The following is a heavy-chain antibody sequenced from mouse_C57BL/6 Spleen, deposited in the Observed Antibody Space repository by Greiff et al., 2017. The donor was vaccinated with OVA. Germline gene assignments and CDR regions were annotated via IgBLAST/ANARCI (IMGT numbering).Heavy chain of an antibody. Sequence: VKLQESGPELVKPGASVKISCKASGYAFSSSWMNWVKQRPGKGLEWIGRIYPGDGDTNYNGKFKGKATLTADKSSSTAYMQLSSLTSEDSAVYFCARRRDSSGYAMDYWGQGTSVTVSS. J-gene: IGHJ4*01. D-gene: IGHD3-2*02. V-gene: IGHV1-82*01. CDR1: GYAFSSSW. CDR2: IYPGDGDT. CDR3: ARRRDSSGYAMDY.